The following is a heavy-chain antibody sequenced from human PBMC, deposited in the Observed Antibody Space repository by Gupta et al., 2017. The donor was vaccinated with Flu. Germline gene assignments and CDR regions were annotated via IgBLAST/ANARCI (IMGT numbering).Heavy chain of an antibody. CDR2: INHSGTT. CDR3: ARVGFRITRVRGVNYGMDG. CDR1: GGSFSGYY. J-gene: IGHJ6*02. D-gene: IGHD3-10*01. V-gene: IGHV4-34*01. Sequence: QVKLQQWGAGLLTPAETLSVTCAVYGGSFSGYYWSWIRQPPGKGLEWSGEINHSGTTNYNPSRKNRVNISVDTSKNQFDLKLSSVTAADTSVYYCARVGFRITRVRGVNYGMDGWGQGTTVTVSS.